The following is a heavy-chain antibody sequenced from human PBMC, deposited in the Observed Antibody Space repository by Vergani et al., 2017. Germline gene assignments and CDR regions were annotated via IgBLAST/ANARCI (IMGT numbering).Heavy chain of an antibody. D-gene: IGHD4-17*01. CDR1: GFTFSSYW. V-gene: IGHV3-74*01. J-gene: IGHJ4*02. Sequence: EVQLVESGGGLVQPGGSLRLSCAASGFTFSSYWMHWVRQAPGKGLVWVSRINSDGSSTSYADSVTGRFTISRDNAKNTLYLQMNSLRAEDTAVYYCARDGVYGDYVVGDFDYWGQGTLVTVSS. CDR2: INSDGSST. CDR3: ARDGVYGDYVVGDFDY.